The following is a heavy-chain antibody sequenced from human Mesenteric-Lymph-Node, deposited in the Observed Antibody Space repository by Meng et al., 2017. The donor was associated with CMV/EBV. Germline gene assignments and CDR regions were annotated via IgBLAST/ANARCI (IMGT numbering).Heavy chain of an antibody. CDR3: ARSLGDIVVVPAAEEDYYGMDV. CDR1: GFTFSSYW. Sequence: GGSLRLSCAASGFTFSSYWMSWVRQAPGKGLEWVANIKQDGSEKYYVDSVKGRFTISRDNAKNSLYLQMNSLRAEDTAVYYCARSLGDIVVVPAAEEDYYGMDVWGQGTTVTVSS. D-gene: IGHD2-2*01. V-gene: IGHV3-7*01. J-gene: IGHJ6*02. CDR2: IKQDGSEK.